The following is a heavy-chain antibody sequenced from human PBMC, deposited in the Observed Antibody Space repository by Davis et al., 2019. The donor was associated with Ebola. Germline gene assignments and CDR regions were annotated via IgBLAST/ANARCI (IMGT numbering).Heavy chain of an antibody. CDR1: GGPVSSGSYY. D-gene: IGHD2-15*01. V-gene: IGHV4-61*01. CDR3: ARGGLVVVAATRFDY. J-gene: IGHJ4*02. CDR2: IYYSGST. Sequence: SEPLSLTCTVSGGPVSSGSYYWSWIRQPPGKGLEWIGYIYYSGSTNYNPSLKSRVTISVDTSKNQFSLKLSSVTAADTAVYYCARGGLVVVAATRFDYWGQGTLVTVSS.